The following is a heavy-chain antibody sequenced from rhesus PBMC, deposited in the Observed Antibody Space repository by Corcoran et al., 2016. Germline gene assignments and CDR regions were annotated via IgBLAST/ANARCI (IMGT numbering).Heavy chain of an antibody. Sequence: QVTLKESGPALVKPTQTLTLTCTFSGCSLSTSGMGVGWIRQPSRKTLEWLAHIYWNDDKYYRTSLKSRLTISKDTSKNQVVLTMTNMDPVDTATYYGARRTGGSGFDYWGQGVLVTVSS. V-gene: IGHV2-1*01. D-gene: IGHD3-9*01. J-gene: IGHJ4*01. CDR2: IYWNDDK. CDR1: GCSLSTSGMG. CDR3: ARRTGGSGFDY.